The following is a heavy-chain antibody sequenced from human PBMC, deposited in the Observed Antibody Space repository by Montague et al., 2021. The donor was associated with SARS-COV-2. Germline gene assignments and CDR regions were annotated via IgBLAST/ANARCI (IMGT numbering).Heavy chain of an antibody. D-gene: IGHD3-10*01. CDR3: AKDRITMVGGVMEGSRGFDY. CDR1: GFDFNSYV. CDR2: IFGSGGSQ. J-gene: IGHJ4*02. V-gene: IGHV3-23*01. Sequence: SLRLSFAASGFDFNSYVMSWVRQAPGKGLEWVSGIFGSGGSQFYADSVRGRFTISRDNAKKTQYLQMNGLRAEDTAVYYCAKDRITMVGGVMEGSRGFDYWGQGTLVTVSS.